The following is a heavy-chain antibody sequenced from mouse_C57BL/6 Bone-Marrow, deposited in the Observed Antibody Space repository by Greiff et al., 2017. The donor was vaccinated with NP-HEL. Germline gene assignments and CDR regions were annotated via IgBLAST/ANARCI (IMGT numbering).Heavy chain of an antibody. Sequence: EVKVEESGGGLVQPGGSLKLSCAASGFTFSDYGMAWVRQAPRKGPEWVAFISNLAYSIYYADTVTGRFTISRENAKNTLYLEMSSLRSEDTAMYYCARRGIYYDYDGAMDYWGQGTSVTVSS. CDR3: ARRGIYYDYDGAMDY. CDR1: GFTFSDYG. J-gene: IGHJ4*01. V-gene: IGHV5-15*04. D-gene: IGHD2-4*01. CDR2: ISNLAYSI.